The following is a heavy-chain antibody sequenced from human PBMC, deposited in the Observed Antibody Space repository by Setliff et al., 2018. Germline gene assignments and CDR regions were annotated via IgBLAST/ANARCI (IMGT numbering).Heavy chain of an antibody. D-gene: IGHD6-25*01. Sequence: PGGSLRLSCSASGFTFSSLWMAWVRQAPGKGLEWLASINPHGSEKYYADSVKGRFTISRDNAKNSLSLQMNNLRTEDTAVFYCVPGRGSWGQGALVTVSS. J-gene: IGHJ5*02. CDR3: VPGRGS. V-gene: IGHV3-7*01. CDR1: GFTFSSLW. CDR2: INPHGSEK.